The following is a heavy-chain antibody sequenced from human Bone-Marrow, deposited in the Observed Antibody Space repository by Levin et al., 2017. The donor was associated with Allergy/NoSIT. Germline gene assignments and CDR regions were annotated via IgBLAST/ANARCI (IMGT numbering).Heavy chain of an antibody. V-gene: IGHV4-59*01. Sequence: SCTVSGGSISSYYWSWIRQPPGKGLEWIGYIYYSGSTNYNPSLKSRVTISVDTSKNQFSLKLSSVTAADTAVYYCARWRSSPDGARRYFDYWGQGTLVTVSS. J-gene: IGHJ4*02. CDR2: IYYSGST. CDR3: ARWRSSPDGARRYFDY. D-gene: IGHD1-26*01. CDR1: GGSISSYY.